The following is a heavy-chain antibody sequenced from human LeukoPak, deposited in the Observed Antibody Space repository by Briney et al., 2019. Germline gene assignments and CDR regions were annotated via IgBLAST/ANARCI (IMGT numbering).Heavy chain of an antibody. CDR2: ISSSSSYI. CDR1: GFTFSSYS. CDR3: ARGLEQLAQSYYYYMDV. V-gene: IGHV3-21*01. D-gene: IGHD6-6*01. Sequence: GGSLRLSCAASGFTFSSYSMNWVRQAPGKGLEWVSSISSSSSYIYYADSLKGRFTISRDNAKNSLYLQMNSLRAEDTAVYYCARGLEQLAQSYYYYMDVWGKGTTVTVSS. J-gene: IGHJ6*03.